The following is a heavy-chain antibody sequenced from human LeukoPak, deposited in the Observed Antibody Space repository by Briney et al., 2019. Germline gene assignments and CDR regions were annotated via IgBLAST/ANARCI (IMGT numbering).Heavy chain of an antibody. Sequence: KSSETLSLTCTVSGGSISTYYWSWIRQPPGRGLEWIGNIYYTGGTIYNPSLESRVTMSVDTSENQLFLNLTSVTAADTAVYYCATYSTDYWGQGTLVTVSS. V-gene: IGHV4-59*01. CDR3: ATYSTDY. CDR1: GGSISTYY. J-gene: IGHJ4*02. D-gene: IGHD4-11*01. CDR2: IYYTGGT.